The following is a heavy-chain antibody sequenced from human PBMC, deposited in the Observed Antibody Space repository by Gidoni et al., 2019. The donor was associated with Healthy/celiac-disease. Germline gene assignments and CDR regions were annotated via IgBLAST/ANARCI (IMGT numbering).Heavy chain of an antibody. CDR1: GGSISSSSYY. Sequence: QLQLQESGPGLVKPSETLSLTCTVSGGSISSSSYYWGWIRQPPGKGLEWIGSIYYSGSTYYNPSLKSRVTISVDTSKNQFSLKLSSVTAADTAVYYCARHNGSSSSPYYYGMDVWGQGTTVTVSS. V-gene: IGHV4-39*01. D-gene: IGHD6-6*01. CDR3: ARHNGSSSSPYYYGMDV. J-gene: IGHJ6*02. CDR2: IYYSGST.